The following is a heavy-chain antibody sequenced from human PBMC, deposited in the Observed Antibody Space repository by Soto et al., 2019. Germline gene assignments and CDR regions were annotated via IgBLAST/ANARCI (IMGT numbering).Heavy chain of an antibody. D-gene: IGHD6-6*01. Sequence: RSLTCTVSGGSISSSSYYWGWIRQPPGKGLEWIGSIYYSGSTYYNPSLKSRVTISVDTSKNQFSLKLSSVTAADTAVYYCASQGEYSSSALDYWGQGTLVTVSS. J-gene: IGHJ4*02. CDR3: ASQGEYSSSALDY. CDR1: GGSISSSSYY. V-gene: IGHV4-39*01. CDR2: IYYSGST.